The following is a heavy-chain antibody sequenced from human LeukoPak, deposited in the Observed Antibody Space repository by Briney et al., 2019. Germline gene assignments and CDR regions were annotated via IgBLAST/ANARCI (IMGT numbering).Heavy chain of an antibody. J-gene: IGHJ4*02. Sequence: SVKVSCKASGGTFSSYAISWVRQAPGQGLEWMGGIIPIFGTANYAQKFRGRVTITTDESTSTAYLELSSLRSEDTAVYYCARGGLGYSSSWPFDYWGQGTLVTVSS. CDR1: GGTFSSYA. CDR2: IIPIFGTA. CDR3: ARGGLGYSSSWPFDY. D-gene: IGHD6-13*01. V-gene: IGHV1-69*05.